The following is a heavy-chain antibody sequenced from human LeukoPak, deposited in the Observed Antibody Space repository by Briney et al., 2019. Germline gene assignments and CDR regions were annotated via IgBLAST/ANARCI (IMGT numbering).Heavy chain of an antibody. CDR3: ARDPGTAGFDY. D-gene: IGHD1-1*01. J-gene: IGHJ4*02. CDR2: IWYDGSNK. V-gene: IGHV3-33*01. Sequence: QTGGSLRLSCAASGFTFSSYGMHWVRQAPGKGLEWVAVIWYDGSNKYYADSVRGRFTISRDNSKNTLYLQMNSLRAEDTAVYYCARDPGTAGFDYWGQGTLVTVSS. CDR1: GFTFSSYG.